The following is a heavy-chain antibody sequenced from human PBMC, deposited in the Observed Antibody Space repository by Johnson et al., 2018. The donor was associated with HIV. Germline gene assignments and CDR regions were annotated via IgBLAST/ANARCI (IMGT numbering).Heavy chain of an antibody. CDR3: AREMVAAKDAFDI. V-gene: IGHV3-30-3*01. J-gene: IGHJ3*02. CDR1: GLNFSDYG. Sequence: QVQLVESGGGLVQPGGSVRLSCAVSGLNFSDYGMHWVRQAPVKGLEWVAVISFDGSNKYYPDSVKGRFTISRDNFKNTLYLQMDSLRAEDTAVYFCAREMVAAKDAFDIWGQGTMVTVSS. D-gene: IGHD2-15*01. CDR2: ISFDGSNK.